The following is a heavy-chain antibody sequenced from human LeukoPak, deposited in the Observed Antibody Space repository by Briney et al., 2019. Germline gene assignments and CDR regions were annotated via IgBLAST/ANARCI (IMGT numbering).Heavy chain of an antibody. V-gene: IGHV3-74*01. D-gene: IGHD3-22*01. CDR2: INSDGSST. J-gene: IGHJ4*02. CDR3: ARGHYYYDSSGYYPGY. Sequence: GGSLRLSCAASGFTFSSYWMHWVRQAPGKGLVWVSRINSDGSSTSYADSVKGRFTISRDNAKNTLYLQTNSLRAEDTAVYYCARGHYYYDSSGYYPGYWGQGTLVTVSS. CDR1: GFTFSSYW.